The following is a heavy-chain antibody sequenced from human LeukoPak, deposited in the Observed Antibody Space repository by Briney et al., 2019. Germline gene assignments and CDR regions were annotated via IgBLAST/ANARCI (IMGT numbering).Heavy chain of an antibody. J-gene: IGHJ4*02. Sequence: SETLSGTCTVSGGSISSSSYYWGWIRQPPGKGLEWIGSIYYSGSTYYNPSLKSRVTISVDTSKNQFSLKLSSVTAADTAVYYCARLVYYYDSSGSNHLYYFDYWGQGTLVTVSS. D-gene: IGHD3-22*01. CDR2: IYYSGST. V-gene: IGHV4-39*01. CDR3: ARLVYYYDSSGSNHLYYFDY. CDR1: GGSISSSSYY.